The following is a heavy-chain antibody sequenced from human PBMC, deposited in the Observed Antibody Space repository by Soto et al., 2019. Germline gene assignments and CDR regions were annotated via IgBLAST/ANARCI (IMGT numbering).Heavy chain of an antibody. Sequence: KTSETLSLTCAVYGGSFSGYYWSWIRQPPGKGLEWIGEINHSGSTNYSPSLKSRVTISVDTSKNQFSLKLSSVTAADTAVYYCARASGCTNGVCYSTFDYWGQGTLVTVSS. V-gene: IGHV4-34*01. J-gene: IGHJ4*02. CDR1: GGSFSGYY. D-gene: IGHD2-8*01. CDR2: INHSGST. CDR3: ARASGCTNGVCYSTFDY.